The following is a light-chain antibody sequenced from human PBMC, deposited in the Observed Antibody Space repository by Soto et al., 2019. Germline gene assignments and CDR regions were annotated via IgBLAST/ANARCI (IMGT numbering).Light chain of an antibody. CDR3: SSYTSSNTLYV. V-gene: IGLV2-14*01. CDR2: DVS. CDR1: SSDVGGYNY. Sequence: QSVLTQPASVSGSPGQSITISCTGTSSDVGGYNYVSWYQQHPGKAPKLMIYDVSNRPSGVSNRFSGSKSGNTASLTISGLQAENEADYYCSSYTSSNTLYVFGTRTKVTVL. J-gene: IGLJ1*01.